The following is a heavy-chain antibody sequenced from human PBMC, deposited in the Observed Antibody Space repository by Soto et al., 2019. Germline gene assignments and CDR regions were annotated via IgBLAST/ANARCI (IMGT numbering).Heavy chain of an antibody. D-gene: IGHD3-9*01. CDR2: ISAYNGNT. V-gene: IGHV1-18*01. J-gene: IGHJ6*02. CDR1: GYTFTSYG. CDR3: ARGVNYAILTGYYNYYYGMDV. Sequence: ASVKVSCKASGYTFTSYGIRWVRQAPGQGLEWMGWISAYNGNTNYAQKLQGRVTMTTDTSTSTAYMELRSLRSDDTAVYYCARGVNYAILTGYYNYYYGMDVWGQGTTVTVSS.